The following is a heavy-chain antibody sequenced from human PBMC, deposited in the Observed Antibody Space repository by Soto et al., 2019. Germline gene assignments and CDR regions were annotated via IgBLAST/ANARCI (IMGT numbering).Heavy chain of an antibody. CDR3: AKGGPDGFCSGGRFYFDS. J-gene: IGHJ4*02. Sequence: EVQLVESGGGLVQPGRSLRLSCAASGFTFDDYAMHWVRRVPGKGLEWVSSISWSSKIVGYADSVEGRFTTTRDNAKNSLYLQMNSLRPEDTALYYCAKGGPDGFCSGGRFYFDSWGQGTLVTVSS. D-gene: IGHD2-15*01. V-gene: IGHV3-9*01. CDR1: GFTFDDYA. CDR2: ISWSSKIV.